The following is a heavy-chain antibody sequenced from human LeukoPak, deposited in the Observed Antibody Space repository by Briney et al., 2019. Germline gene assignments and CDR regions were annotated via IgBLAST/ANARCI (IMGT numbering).Heavy chain of an antibody. D-gene: IGHD5-24*01. J-gene: IGHJ4*02. Sequence: SETLSLTCAVYGGSFSGYYWSWIRQPPGKGLEWIGYIYYSGSTNYNPSLKSRVSISVDTSKNRFSLKMSSVTAADTAVYYCARGDGYNSVLDYWGQGTLVTVSS. CDR2: IYYSGST. CDR1: GGSFSGYY. V-gene: IGHV4-59*01. CDR3: ARGDGYNSVLDY.